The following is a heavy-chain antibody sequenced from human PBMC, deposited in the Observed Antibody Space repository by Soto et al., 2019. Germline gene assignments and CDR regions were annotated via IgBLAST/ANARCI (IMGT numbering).Heavy chain of an antibody. J-gene: IGHJ5*01. D-gene: IGHD4-17*01. CDR1: GYTFTGYY. CDR3: ARDDYGGNSGVLVDS. Sequence: ASVKVSCKASGYTFTGYYMHWVRQAPGQGLECMGWINPNNGATNYAQNFQGRVTMTRDTSISTAYMELSSLRSDDTAVYYCARDDYGGNSGVLVDSWGHGTRVTVS. CDR2: INPNNGAT. V-gene: IGHV1-2*02.